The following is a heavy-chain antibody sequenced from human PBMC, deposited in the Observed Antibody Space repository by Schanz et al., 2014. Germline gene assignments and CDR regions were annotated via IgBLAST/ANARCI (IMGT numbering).Heavy chain of an antibody. CDR2: ISSSSSTR. D-gene: IGHD5-18*01. CDR3: ARVALPGYSSPRDAFDI. Sequence: EVQLAESGGGLVQPGGSLRLSCAASTFTFSSDWMSWVRQAPGKGLEWVSYISSSSSTRYYAESVKGRFTISRDNAKNSLYLQMNGLRAEDTAVYYCARVALPGYSSPRDAFDIWGQGTMVTVSS. V-gene: IGHV3-48*04. CDR1: TFTFSSDW. J-gene: IGHJ3*02.